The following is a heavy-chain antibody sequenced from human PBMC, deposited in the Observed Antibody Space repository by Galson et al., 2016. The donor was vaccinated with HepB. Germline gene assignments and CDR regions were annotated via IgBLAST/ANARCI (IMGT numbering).Heavy chain of an antibody. J-gene: IGHJ4*02. V-gene: IGHV3-53*01. Sequence: SLRLSCAVSGFTLNTNNMTWVRQAPGKGLEWVSVIFGGGSTYYADSVAGRFIISKDDSQNIVYLQRKSLTADDTAVYYCTRDLHGDGPNPAVHRGDYWGQGTLVTVSS. CDR3: TRDLHGDGPNPAVHRGDY. D-gene: IGHD3-10*01. CDR2: IFGGGST. CDR1: GFTLNTNN.